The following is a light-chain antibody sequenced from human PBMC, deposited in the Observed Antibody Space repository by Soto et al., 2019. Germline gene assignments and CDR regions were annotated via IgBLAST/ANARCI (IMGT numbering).Light chain of an antibody. CDR1: QSVDSY. Sequence: EIVLTQSPATLSLSPGERATLSCRASQSVDSYLAWYQHKPGQAPRLLIYDASSRATGIPARFSGRGSGTDFTLTISSLEPEDFAVYYCQQRDTWPRITFGQGTRLEIK. J-gene: IGKJ5*01. V-gene: IGKV3-11*01. CDR2: DAS. CDR3: QQRDTWPRIT.